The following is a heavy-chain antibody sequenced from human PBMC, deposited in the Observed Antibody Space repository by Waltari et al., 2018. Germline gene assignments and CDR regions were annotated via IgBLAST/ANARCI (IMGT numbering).Heavy chain of an antibody. CDR3: ARDLDSGGYHFDY. CDR2: INPNSGGT. Sequence: QVQLVQSGAEVKKPGASVKVSCKASGYTFTGYYMHWVRQAPGQGLEWMVWINPNSGGTNYAQKFQGRVTMTRDTSSSTAYMELSRLRSDDTAVYYCARDLDSGGYHFDYWGQGTLVTVSS. CDR1: GYTFTGYY. J-gene: IGHJ4*02. V-gene: IGHV1-2*02. D-gene: IGHD3-10*01.